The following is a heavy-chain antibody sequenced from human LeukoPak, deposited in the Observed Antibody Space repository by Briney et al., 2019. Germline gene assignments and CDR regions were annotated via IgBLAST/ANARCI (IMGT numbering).Heavy chain of an antibody. CDR2: IYSGGSR. Sequence: PGGSLRLSCAASGFTVSSNYMSWVRQAPGKGLEWVSVIYSGGSRYHADSVKGRFTISRDNSKNTVYLQMNSLRAEDTAVYYCARVGRDYYDSSAYYHLFYFDYWGQGTLVTVSS. J-gene: IGHJ4*02. D-gene: IGHD3-22*01. CDR3: ARVGRDYYDSSAYYHLFYFDY. CDR1: GFTVSSNY. V-gene: IGHV3-53*01.